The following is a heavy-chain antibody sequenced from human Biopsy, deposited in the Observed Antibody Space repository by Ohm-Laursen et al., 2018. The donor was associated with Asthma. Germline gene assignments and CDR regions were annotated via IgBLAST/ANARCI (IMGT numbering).Heavy chain of an antibody. CDR2: ISVHNGDT. CDR1: DYIFPRYY. V-gene: IGHV1-18*01. J-gene: IGHJ4*02. D-gene: IGHD7-27*01. CDR3: GLGKGEGQHTMVTLYF. Sequence: GASVKVSCKASDYIFPRYYISWVRQAPGQGLEWMGWISVHNGDTKYAQKFQGRVSPTTDASTGTSYMDLRSLRSDNSAVYFCGLGKGEGQHTMVTLYFWGQGTLVTVSS.